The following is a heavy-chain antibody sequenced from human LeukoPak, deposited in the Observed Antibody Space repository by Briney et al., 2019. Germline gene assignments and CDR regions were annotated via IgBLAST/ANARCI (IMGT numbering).Heavy chain of an antibody. CDR1: GFIFSNYE. V-gene: IGHV3-48*03. Sequence: PGGSLRLSCVVSGFIFSNYEMTWVRQAPGKGLEWVSYISYSGNSIYYADSVKGRFTISRDNAKNSLYLQMNSLRAEDTAIYYCARDNNANGDLEYLDYWGQGTLVIVSS. CDR2: ISYSGNSI. CDR3: ARDNNANGDLEYLDY. D-gene: IGHD4-17*01. J-gene: IGHJ4*02.